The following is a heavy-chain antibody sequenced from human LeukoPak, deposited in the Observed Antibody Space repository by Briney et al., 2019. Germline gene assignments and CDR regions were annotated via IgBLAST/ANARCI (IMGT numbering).Heavy chain of an antibody. V-gene: IGHV1-2*02. D-gene: IGHD3-22*01. CDR2: INPNSGGT. CDR1: GYTFTGYY. J-gene: IGHJ4*02. Sequence: GASVKVSCKASGYTFTGYYMHWVRQAPGQGLEWMGWINPNSGGTNYAQKFQGRVTMTRDTSISTAYMELSRLRSDDTAVYYCARDREPAGGYYDSSGYDGWSLLVDVDRAHDYWGQGPWSPSPQ. CDR3: ARDREPAGGYYDSSGYDGWSLLVDVDRAHDY.